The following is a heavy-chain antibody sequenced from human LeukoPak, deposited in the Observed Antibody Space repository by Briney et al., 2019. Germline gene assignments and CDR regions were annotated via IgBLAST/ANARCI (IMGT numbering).Heavy chain of an antibody. CDR2: INAGNGNT. CDR1: GYTFTSYA. D-gene: IGHD3-22*01. Sequence: GASVKVSCKASGYTFTSYAMHWVRQAPGQRLEWMGWINAGNGNTKYSQKFQGRVTITRDTSASTAYMELSSLRSEDTAVYYCARPGENYYDSSGYYDAFDIWGQGTMVTVSS. V-gene: IGHV1-3*01. CDR3: ARPGENYYDSSGYYDAFDI. J-gene: IGHJ3*02.